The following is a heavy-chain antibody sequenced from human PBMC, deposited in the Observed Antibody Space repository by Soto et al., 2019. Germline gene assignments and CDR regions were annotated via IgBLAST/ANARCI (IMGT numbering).Heavy chain of an antibody. D-gene: IGHD3-22*01. CDR1: GGSISSSSYY. J-gene: IGHJ4*02. Sequence: SETLSLTCTVSGGSISSSSYYWGWIRQPPGKGLEWIGSIYYSGSTYYNPSLKSRVTISVDTSKNQFSLKLSSVTAADTAVYYCAEGFSDYYDSSGYFDYWGQGTLVTVSS. V-gene: IGHV4-39*01. CDR3: AEGFSDYYDSSGYFDY. CDR2: IYYSGST.